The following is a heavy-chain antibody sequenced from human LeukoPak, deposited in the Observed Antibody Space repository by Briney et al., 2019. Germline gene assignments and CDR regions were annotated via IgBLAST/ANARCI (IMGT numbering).Heavy chain of an antibody. Sequence: PGGSLRLSCAASGFTFSSYGMHWVRQAPGKGLEWVAVISYDGSNKYYADSVKGRFTISRDNSKNTLYLQMNSLRAEDTAVYYCAKSSGSWRVYWGQGTLVTVSS. CDR2: ISYDGSNK. D-gene: IGHD6-13*01. V-gene: IGHV3-30*18. CDR1: GFTFSSYG. J-gene: IGHJ4*02. CDR3: AKSSGSWRVY.